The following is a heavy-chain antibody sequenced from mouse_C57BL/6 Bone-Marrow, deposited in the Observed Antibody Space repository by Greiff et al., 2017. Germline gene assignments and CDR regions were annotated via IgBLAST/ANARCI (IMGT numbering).Heavy chain of an antibody. D-gene: IGHD5-1*01. J-gene: IGHJ1*03. Sequence: EVKLMESGGGLVQPGGSLSLSCAASGFTFTDYYMSWVRQPPGKALEWLGFIRNKANGYTTEYSASVKGRFTISRDNSQSILYLQMNALRAEDSATYYCARYEYPTFDVCGTGTPLTVSS. V-gene: IGHV7-3*01. CDR3: ARYEYPTFDV. CDR1: GFTFTDYY. CDR2: IRNKANGYTT.